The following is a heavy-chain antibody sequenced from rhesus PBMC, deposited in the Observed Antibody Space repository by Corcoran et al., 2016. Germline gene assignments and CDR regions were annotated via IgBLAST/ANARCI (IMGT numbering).Heavy chain of an antibody. V-gene: IGHV4-122*02. Sequence: QLQLQESGPGLVKPSETLSLTCAVSGYSISSGYGWSWIRQPPGKGLEWIGYIFYSGSTSYNPYIKSRVTISRDTSKNQFSLKLSSVTAADTAVYYCARVTYYYSGSYYYYFDYWGQGVLVTVSS. D-gene: IGHD3-16*01. J-gene: IGHJ4*01. CDR3: ARVTYYYSGSYYYYFDY. CDR1: GYSISSGYG. CDR2: IFYSGST.